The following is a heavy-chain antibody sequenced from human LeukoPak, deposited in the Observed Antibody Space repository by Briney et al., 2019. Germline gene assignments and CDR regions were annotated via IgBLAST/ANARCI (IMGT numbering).Heavy chain of an antibody. CDR2: IYPGDSAT. CDR3: ASRNYDFWSGSGYYYSYMDV. J-gene: IGHJ6*03. V-gene: IGHV5-51*01. CDR1: GYSITSYW. D-gene: IGHD3-3*01. Sequence: GESLKISCKGSGYSITSYWIGWVRQLAGKGLEWMGIIYPGDSATRYRQSFQGQVTISADKSIITAYLQWSSLKASDTAMYYCASRNYDFWSGSGYYYSYMDVWGKGTTVTVSS.